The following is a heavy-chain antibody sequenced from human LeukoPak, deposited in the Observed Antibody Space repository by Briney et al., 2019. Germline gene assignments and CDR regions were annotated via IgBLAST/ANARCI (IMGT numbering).Heavy chain of an antibody. CDR2: IGSSGGST. V-gene: IGHV3-23*01. D-gene: IGHD2-21*02. CDR3: AKDLGRGWGPLPQYYFDF. Sequence: TGGSLRLSCAASGFTFSTYNMNWVRQAPGKGLEWVSGIGSSGGSTYYADSVKGRFTISRDNSKNTLYLQMNSLRAEDSAIYYCAKDLGRGWGPLPQYYFDFWGQGTLVTVSS. CDR1: GFTFSTYN. J-gene: IGHJ4*02.